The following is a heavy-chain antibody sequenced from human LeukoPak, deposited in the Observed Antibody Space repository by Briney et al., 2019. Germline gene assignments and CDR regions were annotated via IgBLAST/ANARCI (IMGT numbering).Heavy chain of an antibody. CDR2: INHSGST. V-gene: IGHV4-34*01. D-gene: IGHD3-3*01. Sequence: PSETLSLTCADYGGSFSGYYWSWIRQPPGKGLEWIGEINHSGSTNYNPSLKSRVTISVDTSKNQFSLKLSSVTAADTAVYYCARGSQTVLRKYYMDVWGKGTTVTVSS. CDR1: GGSFSGYY. J-gene: IGHJ6*03. CDR3: ARGSQTVLRKYYMDV.